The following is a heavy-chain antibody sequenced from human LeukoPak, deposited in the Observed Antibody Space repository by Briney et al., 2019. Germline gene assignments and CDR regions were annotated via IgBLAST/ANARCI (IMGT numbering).Heavy chain of an antibody. Sequence: GASVKVSFKASGGTFSSYAISWVRQAPGQGLEWMGGIIPIFGTANYAQKFQGRVTITADESTSTAYMELSSLRSEDTAVYYCARGGKNYYDSSGYYLFDYWGQGTLVTVSS. CDR1: GGTFSSYA. CDR2: IIPIFGTA. CDR3: ARGGKNYYDSSGYYLFDY. D-gene: IGHD3-22*01. V-gene: IGHV1-69*13. J-gene: IGHJ4*02.